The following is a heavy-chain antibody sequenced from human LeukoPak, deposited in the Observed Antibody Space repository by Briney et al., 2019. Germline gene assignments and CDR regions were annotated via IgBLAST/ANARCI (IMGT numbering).Heavy chain of an antibody. CDR3: ASTPRYYYYMDV. J-gene: IGHJ6*03. CDR2: IYTSGST. Sequence: PSETLSLTCTVSGGSISSGSYYWSWIRQPAGKGLEWIGRIYTSGSTNYNPSLKSRVTISVDTSKNQFSLKLSSVTAADTAVYYCASTPRYYYYMDVWGKGTTVTVSS. CDR1: GGSISSGSYY. V-gene: IGHV4-61*02.